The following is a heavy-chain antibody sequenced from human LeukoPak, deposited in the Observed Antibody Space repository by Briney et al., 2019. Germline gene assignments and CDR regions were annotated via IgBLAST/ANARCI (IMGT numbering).Heavy chain of an antibody. Sequence: SVKVSCKASGGTFSSYAISWVRQAPGQGLEWMGGIIPIFGTANYAQKFRGRVTITADESTSTAYMELSSLRSEDTAVYYCARDDPNYDYVWGSYPQNWGQGTLVTVSS. D-gene: IGHD3-16*02. V-gene: IGHV1-69*13. J-gene: IGHJ4*02. CDR1: GGTFSSYA. CDR3: ARDDPNYDYVWGSYPQN. CDR2: IIPIFGTA.